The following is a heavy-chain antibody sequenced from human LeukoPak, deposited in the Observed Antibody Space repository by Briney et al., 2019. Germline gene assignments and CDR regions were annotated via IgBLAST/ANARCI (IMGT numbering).Heavy chain of an antibody. Sequence: PGGSLRLSCAAPGFTFSSYGIHWVRQAPGKGLEWVSSILYDGSNKYYADSVKGRFTISRDNSKNTLYLQMNSLRAEDTAVYYCAKVLEGGITAADPFDYWGQGTLVTVSS. J-gene: IGHJ4*02. V-gene: IGHV3-30*02. CDR1: GFTFSSYG. CDR2: ILYDGSNK. D-gene: IGHD6-13*01. CDR3: AKVLEGGITAADPFDY.